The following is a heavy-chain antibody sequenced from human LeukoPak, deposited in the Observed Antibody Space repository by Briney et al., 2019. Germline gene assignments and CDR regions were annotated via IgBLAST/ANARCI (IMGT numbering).Heavy chain of an antibody. CDR2: ISGSGGST. V-gene: IGHV3-23*01. CDR1: GFTFSSYA. Sequence: GGSLRLSCAASGFTFSSYAMSWVRQAPGKGLEWVSAISGSGGSTYYADSVKGRFTISRDNSKNTLYLQMNSLRAEDTAVYYCARGRIVGATPGGAFDIWGQGTMVTVSS. D-gene: IGHD1-26*01. CDR3: ARGRIVGATPGGAFDI. J-gene: IGHJ3*02.